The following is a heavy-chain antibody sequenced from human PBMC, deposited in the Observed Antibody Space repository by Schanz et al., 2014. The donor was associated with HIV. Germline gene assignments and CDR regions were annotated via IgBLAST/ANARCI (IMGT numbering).Heavy chain of an antibody. CDR3: AKRNQGYSCYFDF. D-gene: IGHD1-1*01. CDR2: ISGSGDST. Sequence: VQLVESGGGVVQPGRSLRLSCAASGFTFSSYGMHWVRQAPGKGLEWVSAISGSGDSTFYTSSVKGRFTISRDNSKDMLFLQMTNLRADDTATYFCAKRNQGYSCYFDFWGQGTLVAVSP. V-gene: IGHV3-23*04. CDR1: GFTFSSYG. J-gene: IGHJ4*02.